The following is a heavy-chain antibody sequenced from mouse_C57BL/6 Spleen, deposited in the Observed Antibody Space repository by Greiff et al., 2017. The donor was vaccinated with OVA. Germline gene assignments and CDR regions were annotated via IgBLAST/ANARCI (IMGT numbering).Heavy chain of an antibody. V-gene: IGHV10-3*01. Sequence: EVQLVESGGGFVQPTGSLKLSCAASGFTFTTYAMPWVRQAPGKGLEWVARIRRNSSNYATYYADSVKDRFTISRDDSQSRLYLQMNTLKTEDTAMYYCVRDRAMDYWGQGTSVTVSS. CDR1: GFTFTTYA. CDR3: VRDRAMDY. J-gene: IGHJ4*01. CDR2: IRRNSSNYAT.